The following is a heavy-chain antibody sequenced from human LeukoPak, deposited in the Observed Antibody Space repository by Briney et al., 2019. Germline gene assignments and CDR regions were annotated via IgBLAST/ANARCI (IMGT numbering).Heavy chain of an antibody. D-gene: IGHD3-10*01. CDR2: IIPIFGTA. V-gene: IGHV1-69*06. CDR1: GGTFSSYA. Sequence: ASVQVSCKASGGTFSSYAISWVRQAPGQGLEWMGGIIPIFGTANYAQKFQGRVTITADKPTTTAYMELSSLRSEDTAVYYCARYYYYGSGSYYNSDYYYYGMDVWGKGTTVTVSS. CDR3: ARYYYYGSGSYYNSDYYYYGMDV. J-gene: IGHJ6*04.